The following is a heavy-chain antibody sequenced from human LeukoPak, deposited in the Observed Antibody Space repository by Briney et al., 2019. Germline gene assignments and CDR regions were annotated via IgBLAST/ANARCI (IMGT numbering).Heavy chain of an antibody. Sequence: GGSLRLSCAASGFTVSTNYMSWVRQAPGKGLEWVSIIYSGGSTFYADSVTGRFTVSRDSSKNTVYLQMNSLRVEDTAVYFCARESTGNWFDPWGQGTLVTVSS. CDR2: IYSGGST. J-gene: IGHJ5*02. V-gene: IGHV3-53*01. CDR1: GFTVSTNY. CDR3: ARESTGNWFDP. D-gene: IGHD3-10*01.